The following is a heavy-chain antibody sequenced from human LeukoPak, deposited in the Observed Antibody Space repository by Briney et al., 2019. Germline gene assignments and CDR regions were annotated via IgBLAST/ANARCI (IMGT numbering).Heavy chain of an antibody. CDR3: AKEGSSWSFDY. CDR2: ISYDGGTK. D-gene: IGHD6-13*01. J-gene: IGHJ4*02. Sequence: GGSLRLSCAASGFTFSSYGMHWVRQAPGKGLEWVAGISYDGGTKYYADSVKGRFTISRDNSKNTLYLQMNSLRAEDTAVHYCAKEGSSWSFDYWGQGTLVTVSS. CDR1: GFTFSSYG. V-gene: IGHV3-30*18.